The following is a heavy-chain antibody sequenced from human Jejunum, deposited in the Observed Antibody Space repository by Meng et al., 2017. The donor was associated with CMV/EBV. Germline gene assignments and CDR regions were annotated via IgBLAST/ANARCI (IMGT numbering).Heavy chain of an antibody. J-gene: IGHJ4*02. V-gene: IGHV4-31*03. CDR3: ARDPYGGNSGIDY. D-gene: IGHD4-23*01. CDR2: IYYNGNT. Sequence: TVSGDSIRSPNNYWSWIRQHPVKGLEWIGYIYYNGNTFYNPSLQSRFTMSVDTSKNQFSLHLDSVTAADTAVYYCARDPYGGNSGIDYWGQETLVTVSS. CDR1: GDSIRSPNNY.